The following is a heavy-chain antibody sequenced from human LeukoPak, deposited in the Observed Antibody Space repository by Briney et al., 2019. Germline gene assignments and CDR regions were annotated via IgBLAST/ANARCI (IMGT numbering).Heavy chain of an antibody. CDR2: FDPEDGET. CDR1: GYTFTSYY. D-gene: IGHD6-13*01. J-gene: IGHJ5*02. Sequence: ASVKVSCKASGYTFTSYYMHWVRQAPGKGLEWMGGFDPEDGETIYAQKFQGRVTMTEDTSTDTAYMELSSLRSEDTAVYYCARARRSMLIAAAGTGRANWFDPWGQGTLVTVSS. V-gene: IGHV1-24*01. CDR3: ARARRSMLIAAAGTGRANWFDP.